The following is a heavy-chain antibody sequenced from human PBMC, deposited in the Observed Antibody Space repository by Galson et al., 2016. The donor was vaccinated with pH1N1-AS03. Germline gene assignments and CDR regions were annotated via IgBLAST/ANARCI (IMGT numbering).Heavy chain of an antibody. CDR3: TTDDYGDYRGTGAGTNDAFDM. CDR2: IKNRENGRTT. V-gene: IGHV3-15*01. Sequence: SLRLSCAASGFTFSNAWMSWVRQAPGKGLEWVGLIKNRENGRTTDYAAPVKGRFTISRDDSKNTLYLQMIRLKTEDTAVYYCTTDDYGDYRGTGAGTNDAFDMWGQGTMVTVSS. D-gene: IGHD4-17*01. J-gene: IGHJ3*02. CDR1: GFTFSNAW.